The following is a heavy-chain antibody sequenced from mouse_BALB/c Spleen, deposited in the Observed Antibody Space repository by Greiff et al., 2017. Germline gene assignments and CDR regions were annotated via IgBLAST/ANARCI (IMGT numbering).Heavy chain of an antibody. CDR3: ARVGSSYSYWYFDV. V-gene: IGHV7-3*02. D-gene: IGHD1-1*01. CDR1: GFTFTDYY. CDR2: IRNKANGYTT. Sequence: EVKLVESGGGLVQPGGSLRLSCATSGFTFTDYYMSWVRQPPGKALEWLGFIRNKANGYTTEYSASVKGRFTISRDNSQSILYLQMNTLRAEDSATYYCARVGSSYSYWYFDVWGAGTTVTVSS. J-gene: IGHJ1*01.